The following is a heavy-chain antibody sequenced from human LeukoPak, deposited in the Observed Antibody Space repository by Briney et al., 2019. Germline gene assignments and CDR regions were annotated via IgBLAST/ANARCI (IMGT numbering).Heavy chain of an antibody. D-gene: IGHD3-16*01. CDR3: AGDKLSFGSRYNWFDP. V-gene: IGHV4-59*01. CDR1: GGSISSYY. J-gene: IGHJ5*02. Sequence: PSETLSLTCTVSGGSISSYYWSWIRRPPGKGLEWIGYIYYSGSTNYNPSLKSRVTISVDTSKNQFSLKLTSVTAADTAVYYCAGDKLSFGSRYNWFDPWGQGSLVTVSS. CDR2: IYYSGST.